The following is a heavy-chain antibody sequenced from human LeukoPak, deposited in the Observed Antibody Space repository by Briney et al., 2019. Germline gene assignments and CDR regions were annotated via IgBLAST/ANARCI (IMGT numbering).Heavy chain of an antibody. Sequence: PGRSLRLSCAASGFTFSGYAMHWVRQAPGKGLEWVAFIRYDGSNKYYADSVKGRFTISRDNSKNTLYLQMNSLRAEDTAVYYCAKESAAARFAFDIWGQGTMVTVSS. CDR1: GFTFSGYA. D-gene: IGHD6-13*01. CDR2: IRYDGSNK. V-gene: IGHV3-30*02. CDR3: AKESAAARFAFDI. J-gene: IGHJ3*02.